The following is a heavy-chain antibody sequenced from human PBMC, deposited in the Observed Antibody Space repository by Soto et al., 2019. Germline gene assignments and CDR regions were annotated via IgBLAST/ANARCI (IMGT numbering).Heavy chain of an antibody. Sequence: QVQLQESGPGLVKPSETLSLTCTVSGGSISSYYWSWIRQPPGKGLEWIGYIYYSGSTNYNPPLKSRVTISVDTSNNQFSLKLSSVTAADTGVYYCARRWGAAFDYWGQGTLVTVSS. CDR3: ARRWGAAFDY. J-gene: IGHJ4*02. D-gene: IGHD1-26*01. CDR1: GGSISSYY. V-gene: IGHV4-59*08. CDR2: IYYSGST.